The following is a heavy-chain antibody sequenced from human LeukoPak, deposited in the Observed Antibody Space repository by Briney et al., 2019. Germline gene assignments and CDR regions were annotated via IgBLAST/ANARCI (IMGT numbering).Heavy chain of an antibody. CDR2: ISNSGST. CDR1: GGPITSHY. V-gene: IGHV4-59*11. D-gene: IGHD2-15*01. J-gene: IGHJ6*03. CDR3: GRDALVGYFSYYYMDV. Sequence: PSETLSLTRTVSGGPITSHYWTWIRQSPVKGLEWIGDISNSGSTSYNPSLESRVTISIDTSKSQFSLKLSSVTAADTAVYYCGRDALVGYFSYYYMDVWGKGTTVTVSS.